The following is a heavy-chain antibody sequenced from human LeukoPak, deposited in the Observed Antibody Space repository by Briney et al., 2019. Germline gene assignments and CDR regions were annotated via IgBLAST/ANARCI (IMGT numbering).Heavy chain of an antibody. V-gene: IGHV3-21*01. D-gene: IGHD2-15*01. CDR3: ARDWGYCSGGSCYIPNY. J-gene: IGHJ4*02. CDR1: GFTFSSYS. CDR2: IISSSTYI. Sequence: GGSLRLSCAASGFTFSSYSMNWVRQAPGKGLEWVSSIISSSTYIYYADSVKGRFTISRDNAKNSLYLQMNSLRAEDTAVYYCARDWGYCSGGSCYIPNYWGQGTLVTVSS.